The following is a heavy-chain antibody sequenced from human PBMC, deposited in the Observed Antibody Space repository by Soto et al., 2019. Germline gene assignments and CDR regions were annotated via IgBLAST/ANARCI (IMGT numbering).Heavy chain of an antibody. CDR3: ALEPGWGRIFASSDGVDV. CDR1: GFTFSSYA. V-gene: IGHV3-30-3*01. J-gene: IGHJ6*02. Sequence: QVQLVESGGGVVQPGRSLRLSCAASGFTFSSYAMHWVRQAPGKGLEWVAVISYDGSNKYYADSVKGRFTISRDNSKNTLYLQMNSLRAEDTAVYYCALEPGWGRIFASSDGVDVWGQGTTVTVSS. D-gene: IGHD3-3*02. CDR2: ISYDGSNK.